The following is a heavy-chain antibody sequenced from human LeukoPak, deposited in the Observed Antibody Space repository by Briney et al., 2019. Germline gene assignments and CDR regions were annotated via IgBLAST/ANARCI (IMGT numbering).Heavy chain of an antibody. CDR1: GYTFTKYG. V-gene: IGHV1-18*01. D-gene: IGHD3-10*01. CDR2: ISTYNGHT. CDR3: ARGAFYYCSGSYGGDYFDD. Sequence: GASVKVSCRASGYTFTKYGIAWVRHVPGQGLEWLGWISTYNGHTSYAQKVEDRVTMTADTSTSTVYMELRSLRSDDTAVYYCARGAFYYCSGSYGGDYFDDWGQGTRVTVSS. J-gene: IGHJ4*02.